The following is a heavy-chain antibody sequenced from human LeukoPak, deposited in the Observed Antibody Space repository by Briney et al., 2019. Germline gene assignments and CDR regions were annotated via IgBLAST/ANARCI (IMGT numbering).Heavy chain of an antibody. CDR3: ARGPTSRGVAFDY. V-gene: IGHV3-21*01. D-gene: IGHD2-15*01. CDR2: ISSSSSYI. CDR1: GFTFSSYS. Sequence: GGSLRLSCAASGFTFSSYSMNWVRQAPGKGLEWVSSISSSSSYIYYADSVKGRFTISRDNAKNSLYLQMNSLRAEDTAVYYCARGPTSRGVAFDYWGQGTLVTVS. J-gene: IGHJ4*02.